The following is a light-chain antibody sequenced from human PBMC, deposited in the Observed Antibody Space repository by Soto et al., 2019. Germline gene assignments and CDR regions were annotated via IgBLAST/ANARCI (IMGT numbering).Light chain of an antibody. V-gene: IGLV2-18*01. CDR1: STDFVSYNR. CDR2: EAS. Sequence: QSVLTQPPSVSGSPGQSVTISCTGTSTDFVSYNRVSWYQQPPGTAPKLIIYEASNRPSGVPDRFSGSKSGNTASLTISGLQAAYEADYYCSLYTSENTYVFGNGTKVTVL. CDR3: SLYTSENTYV. J-gene: IGLJ1*01.